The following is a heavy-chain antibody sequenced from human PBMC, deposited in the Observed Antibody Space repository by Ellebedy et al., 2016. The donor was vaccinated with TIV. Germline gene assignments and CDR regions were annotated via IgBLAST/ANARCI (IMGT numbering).Heavy chain of an antibody. V-gene: IGHV4-59*01. CDR3: ARGSVGYGDYAY. CDR1: GGSINSYL. D-gene: IGHD4-17*01. J-gene: IGHJ4*02. CDR2: IYYSGST. Sequence: MPGGSLRLSCTVSGGSINSYLWSWIRQPPGKELEWIGYIYYSGSTNYNPSLKSRVTISVDTSKNQFSLKLSSVTAADTAVYYCARGSVGYGDYAYWGQGTLVTVSS.